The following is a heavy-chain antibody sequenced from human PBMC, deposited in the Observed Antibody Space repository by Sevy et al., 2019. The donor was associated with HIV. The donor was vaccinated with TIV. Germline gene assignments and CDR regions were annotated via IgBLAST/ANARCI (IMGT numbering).Heavy chain of an antibody. J-gene: IGHJ4*02. D-gene: IGHD3-22*01. CDR1: GFTFSSYA. Sequence: GGSLRLSCAASGFTFSSYAMSWVRQAPGKGLEWVSAISGSGGSTYYADSVKGRFTISRDNSKNTLYLQMNSLRAEDTAVYCCAKDRYYDSSGPLDYWGQGTLVTVSS. CDR2: ISGSGGST. CDR3: AKDRYYDSSGPLDY. V-gene: IGHV3-23*01.